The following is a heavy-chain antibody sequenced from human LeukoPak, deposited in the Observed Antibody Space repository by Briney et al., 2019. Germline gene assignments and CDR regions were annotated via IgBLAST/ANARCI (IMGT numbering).Heavy chain of an antibody. J-gene: IGHJ5*02. CDR2: INPSGGNT. D-gene: IGHD3-10*01. Sequence: ASVKVSCKASGYTFTSYYMHWVRQAPGQGLEWMGIINPSGGNTGYAQKFQGRVTITRNTSISTAYMELSSLRSEDTAVYYCARGFKYVGRGFDPWGQGTLVTVSS. CDR3: ARGFKYVGRGFDP. CDR1: GYTFTSYY. V-gene: IGHV1-46*01.